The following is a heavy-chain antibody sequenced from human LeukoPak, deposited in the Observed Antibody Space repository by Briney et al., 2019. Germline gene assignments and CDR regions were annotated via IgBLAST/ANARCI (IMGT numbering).Heavy chain of an antibody. J-gene: IGHJ5*01. D-gene: IGHD5-24*01. V-gene: IGHV3-7*05. CDR2: IKQDGSEK. CDR1: GFTFSNYW. CDR3: ATGNYDS. Sequence: GGSLRLSCAASGFTFSNYWMAWVRQAPGKGLEWVGNIKQDGSEKDYGDSVKGRFTISRDNAKNSLHLQMNSLRAEDTAVYYCATGNYDSWGQGTLVTVSP.